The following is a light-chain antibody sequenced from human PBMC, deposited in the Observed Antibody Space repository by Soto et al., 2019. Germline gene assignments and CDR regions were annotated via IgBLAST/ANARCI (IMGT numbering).Light chain of an antibody. J-gene: IGKJ1*01. Sequence: EIVLTQAPGTLSLSPGERATLSCRASQIVSSGFVAWYQQRPGQAPRLLIYAASYRATGIPDRFSGSGSRTDFTLTISGLEPEDFAVYYCQQYGNSTQPFGQGTKVDIX. CDR2: AAS. CDR3: QQYGNSTQP. CDR1: QIVSSGF. V-gene: IGKV3-20*01.